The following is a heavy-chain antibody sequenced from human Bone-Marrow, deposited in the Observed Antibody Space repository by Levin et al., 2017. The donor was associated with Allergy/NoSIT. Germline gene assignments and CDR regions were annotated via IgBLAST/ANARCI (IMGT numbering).Heavy chain of an antibody. D-gene: IGHD6-19*01. CDR1: GYSFSDYY. CDR2: INPKSGGT. Sequence: GASVKVSCKASGYSFSDYYVHWVRQAPGQGLEWMGWINPKSGGTKYSQKFQGRVTMTRDTSTNTAYMELSRPRSDDTAIYYCARDRGAWLAFDYWGQGTLVTVSS. CDR3: ARDRGAWLAFDY. J-gene: IGHJ4*02. V-gene: IGHV1-2*02.